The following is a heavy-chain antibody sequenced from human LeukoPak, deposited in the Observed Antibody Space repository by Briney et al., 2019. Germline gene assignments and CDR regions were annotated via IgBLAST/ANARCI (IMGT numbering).Heavy chain of an antibody. CDR1: GFTFSDYW. CDR2: INTDGSIT. Sequence: GGSLRLSCAASGFTFSDYWMHWVRQVPGKGLVWVSRINTDGSITNHADSVKGRFTISRGNAENILYLQMNSLRAEDTAVYYCTRDRGAYNLYDYWGQGTLVTVSS. CDR3: TRDRGAYNLYDY. J-gene: IGHJ4*02. D-gene: IGHD1-1*01. V-gene: IGHV3-74*01.